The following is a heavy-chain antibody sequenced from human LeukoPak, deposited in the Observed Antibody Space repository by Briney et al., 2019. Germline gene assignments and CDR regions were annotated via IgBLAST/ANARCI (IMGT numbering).Heavy chain of an antibody. CDR3: ARARPLSEFDY. CDR1: GYTFTGYH. Sequence: SCKASGYTFTGYHMHWVRQAPGKGLEWVAVISYDGSNKYYADSVKGRFTISRDNSKNTLYLQMNSLRAEDTAVYYCARARPLSEFDYWGQGTLVTVSS. D-gene: IGHD3-16*02. V-gene: IGHV3-30-3*01. CDR2: ISYDGSNK. J-gene: IGHJ4*02.